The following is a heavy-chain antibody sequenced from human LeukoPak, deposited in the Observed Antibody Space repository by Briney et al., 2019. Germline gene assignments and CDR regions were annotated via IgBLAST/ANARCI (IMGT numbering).Heavy chain of an antibody. V-gene: IGHV1-18*01. CDR3: ATGTLPYYGSGFVRLDP. Sequence: ASVKVSCKASGYTFTSYGIIWVRQAPGQGLEWMGWISAYNGNTNYAQKLQGRVTMTTDTSTSTAYMELTSLRSDDTAVYYCATGTLPYYGSGFVRLDPWGKGTLVTVSS. J-gene: IGHJ5*02. CDR2: ISAYNGNT. D-gene: IGHD3-10*01. CDR1: GYTFTSYG.